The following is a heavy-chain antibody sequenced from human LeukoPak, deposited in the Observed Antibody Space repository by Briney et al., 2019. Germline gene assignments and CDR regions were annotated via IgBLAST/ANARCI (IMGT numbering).Heavy chain of an antibody. CDR2: LSRSGTTT. D-gene: IGHD2-15*01. J-gene: IGHJ4*02. Sequence: GGSLRLSCGGTGFNFNMFAMHSVRPAPGKGLEWVSGLSRSGTTTNYADSVEGRFTISRDKSKHTMFLQMNSLRPEDTAIYYCAKEQRIRHCSEGVCMEGYYFDYWGQGALVTVSS. V-gene: IGHV3-23*01. CDR1: GFNFNMFA. CDR3: AKEQRIRHCSEGVCMEGYYFDY.